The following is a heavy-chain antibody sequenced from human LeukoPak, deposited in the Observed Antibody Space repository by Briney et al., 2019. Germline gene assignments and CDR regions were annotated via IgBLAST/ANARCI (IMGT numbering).Heavy chain of an antibody. D-gene: IGHD2-15*01. CDR1: GYTFTGYY. CDR2: INPNSGGT. J-gene: IGHJ4*02. CDR3: ARFGRRVAAYFDY. Sequence: ASVKVSCKASGYTFTGYYMHWVRQAPGQGLEWMGWINPNSGGTNYAQKFQGRGTMTRDTAISTAYMELSRLRADDTAVYYCARFGRRVAAYFDYWGQGTLVTVSS. V-gene: IGHV1-2*02.